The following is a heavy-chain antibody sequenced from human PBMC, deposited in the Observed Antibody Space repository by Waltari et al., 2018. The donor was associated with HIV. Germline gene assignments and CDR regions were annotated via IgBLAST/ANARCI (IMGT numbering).Heavy chain of an antibody. CDR3: ARDLFIVGRNSGAFDY. V-gene: IGHV3-48*03. CDR2: ISGSGRTL. Sequence: EVQLVDSGGGLVQPGGSLRLSCAASGFTFDDYEMNWVRQAPGNALEWISYISGSGRTLYYADSVKGRFTISRDNAKNSLYLEMNSLRAEDTAVYYCARDLFIVGRNSGAFDYWGQGTLVTVSS. CDR1: GFTFDDYE. D-gene: IGHD1-26*01. J-gene: IGHJ4*02.